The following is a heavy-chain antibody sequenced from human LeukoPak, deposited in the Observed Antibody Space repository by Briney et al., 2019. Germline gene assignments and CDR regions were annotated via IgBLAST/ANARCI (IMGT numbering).Heavy chain of an antibody. CDR2: INHSGST. CDR1: GGSFSGYY. V-gene: IGHV4-34*01. CDR3: ARGVFSHWFDP. Sequence: SETLSLTCAVYGGSFSGYYWSWIRQPPGKGLEWIGEINHSGSTNYNPSLKSRVTISLDTSKNQFSVRLNSVSAADTAVYYCARGVFSHWFDPWGQGTLVIVSS. J-gene: IGHJ5*02.